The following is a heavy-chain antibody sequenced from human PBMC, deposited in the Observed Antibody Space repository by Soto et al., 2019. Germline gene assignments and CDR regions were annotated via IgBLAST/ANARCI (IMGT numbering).Heavy chain of an antibody. J-gene: IGHJ4*02. V-gene: IGHV1-2*02. D-gene: IGHD3-3*01. CDR1: GYTFTDYY. CDR2: INPKSGGT. CDR3: ARGGITIFGVVDY. Sequence: QVQVVQSGTEVKKPGASVKVSCKASGYTFTDYYIHWVRQDPGQGLEWMGWINPKSGGTNYAKKFQGRVTMTRDTSISTAYMELSRLRSEDTAVYYCARGGITIFGVVDYWGQGTLVTVSS.